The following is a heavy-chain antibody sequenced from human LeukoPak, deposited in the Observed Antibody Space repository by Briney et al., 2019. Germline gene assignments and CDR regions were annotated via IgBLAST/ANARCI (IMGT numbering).Heavy chain of an antibody. CDR3: ARDMWEQSGDGFDV. D-gene: IGHD1-26*01. J-gene: IGHJ3*01. CDR1: GFTFSSYS. V-gene: IGHV3-48*04. CDR2: ISSTSRTI. Sequence: GGSLRLSCAVSGFTFSSYSMNWVRQAPGEGLEWISYISSTSRTIYYADSMQGRFTISRDNAKKSLYLQMNSLRGEDTAVYYCARDMWEQSGDGFDVWGQGTMVTVSS.